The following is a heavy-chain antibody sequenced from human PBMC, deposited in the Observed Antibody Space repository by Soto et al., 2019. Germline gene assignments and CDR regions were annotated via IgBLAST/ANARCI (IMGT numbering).Heavy chain of an antibody. J-gene: IGHJ6*02. D-gene: IGHD1-26*01. V-gene: IGHV3-9*01. CDR1: KFTFDDYA. Sequence: EVQLVESGGGLVQPGRSLRLSCAASKFTFDDYAMHWVRQAPGKGLEWVSGISWNGGSIGYADSVKARFTISRDNAKNSLYLQMNSLRVEDTALYYCAKDISGRGSFYYYHGLEVWGQGTTVTVSS. CDR3: AKDISGRGSFYYYHGLEV. CDR2: ISWNGGSI.